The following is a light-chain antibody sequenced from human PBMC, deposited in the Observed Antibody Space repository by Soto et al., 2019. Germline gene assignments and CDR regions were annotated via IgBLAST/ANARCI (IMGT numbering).Light chain of an antibody. CDR3: QQYSSSPWT. CDR2: GAS. J-gene: IGKJ1*01. Sequence: EIVLTQSPGTLSLSPGERATLSCRASQSVSSSYLAWYQQKPGQAPRLLIYGASSRATGIPDRFSGSGSGTDFTLPISRLEPEDFAVYYCQQYSSSPWTFGQGTKVEIK. V-gene: IGKV3-20*01. CDR1: QSVSSSY.